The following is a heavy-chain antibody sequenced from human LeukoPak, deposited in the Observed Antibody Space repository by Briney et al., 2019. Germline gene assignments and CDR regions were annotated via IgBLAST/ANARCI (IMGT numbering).Heavy chain of an antibody. D-gene: IGHD3-10*01. Sequence: SETLSLTCTVSGYSVSRGYYWSWIRQPPGKGLEWIGYIYYSGSTNYNPSLKSRVTISVDTSKNQFSLKLSSVTAADTAVYYCARLSGGMVRGVGIDYWGQGTLVTVSS. CDR3: ARLSGGMVRGVGIDY. J-gene: IGHJ4*02. CDR1: GYSVSRGYY. V-gene: IGHV4-61*01. CDR2: IYYSGST.